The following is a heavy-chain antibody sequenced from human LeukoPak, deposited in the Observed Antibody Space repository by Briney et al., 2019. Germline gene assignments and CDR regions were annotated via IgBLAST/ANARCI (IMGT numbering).Heavy chain of an antibody. Sequence: SETLSLTCTVSGGSISSYYWSWIRQPAGKGLEWIGRIYTSGSTNYNPSLKSRVTVSLDTSKRQVSLRLTSVTAADTAVYYCARHPFATPFDRWGRGTLVTVSS. D-gene: IGHD2-15*01. CDR2: IYTSGST. V-gene: IGHV4-4*07. CDR1: GGSISSYY. J-gene: IGHJ5*02. CDR3: ARHPFATPFDR.